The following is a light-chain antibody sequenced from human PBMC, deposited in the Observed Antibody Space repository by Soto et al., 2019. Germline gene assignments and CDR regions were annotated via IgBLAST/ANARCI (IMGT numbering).Light chain of an antibody. J-gene: IGKJ1*01. CDR3: QQYGSSPT. Sequence: EIVLTQSPGTLSLSPGERATLSCRASQSVSSSYLAWYQQKPGQAPRLLIYGASSRATGIPDRFSGSGSGTDFTLTISRLDPEDVALYYCQQYGSSPTFGQGTKVEIK. CDR2: GAS. V-gene: IGKV3-20*01. CDR1: QSVSSSY.